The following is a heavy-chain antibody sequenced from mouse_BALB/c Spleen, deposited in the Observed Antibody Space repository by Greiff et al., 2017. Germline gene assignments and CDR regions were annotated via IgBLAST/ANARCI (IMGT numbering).Heavy chain of an antibody. CDR3: AREDYAVFAY. V-gene: IGHV5-6-5*01. D-gene: IGHD1-1*01. J-gene: IGHJ3*01. CDR1: GFTFSSYA. Sequence: DVKLVESGGGLVKPGGSLKLSCAASGFTFSSYAMSWVRQTPEKRLEWVASISSGGSTYYPDSVKGRFTISRDNARNILYLQMSSLRSEDTAMYYCAREDYAVFAYWGQGTLVTVSA. CDR2: ISSGGST.